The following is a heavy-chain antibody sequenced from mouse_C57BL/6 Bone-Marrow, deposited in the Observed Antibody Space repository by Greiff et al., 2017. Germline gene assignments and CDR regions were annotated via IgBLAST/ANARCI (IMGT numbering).Heavy chain of an antibody. CDR2: IYPGSGST. V-gene: IGHV1-55*01. J-gene: IGHJ1*03. Sequence: VQLQQSGAELVKPGASVKMSCKASGYTFTSYWITWVKQRPGQGLEWIGEIYPGSGSTNYNEKFKSKATLTVDTAASTAYMQLSSLTSEDSAVYYCARPCYSNYWYFDVWGTGTTVTGSS. CDR1: GYTFTSYW. CDR3: ARPCYSNYWYFDV. D-gene: IGHD2-5*01.